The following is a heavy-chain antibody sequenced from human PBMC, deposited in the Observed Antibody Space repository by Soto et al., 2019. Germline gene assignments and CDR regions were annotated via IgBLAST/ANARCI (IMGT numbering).Heavy chain of an antibody. CDR2: IYYDGST. J-gene: IGHJ4*02. Sequence: PSETLSLTCTVSGGSISSYYWSWIRQPPGKGLEWIGSIYYDGSTYYNPSLKSRVTISADTSKNQFSLKLSSVAAADTAVYYCARPNSGWYFDYWGQGTLVTVSS. V-gene: IGHV4-39*01. D-gene: IGHD6-19*01. CDR1: GGSISSYY. CDR3: ARPNSGWYFDY.